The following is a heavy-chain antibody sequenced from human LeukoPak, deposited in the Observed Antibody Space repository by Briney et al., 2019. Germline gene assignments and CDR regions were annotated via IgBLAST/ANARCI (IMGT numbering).Heavy chain of an antibody. V-gene: IGHV3-30*18. CDR3: AKMQARDGMDV. CDR2: ISYDGSNK. J-gene: IGHJ6*02. CDR1: GFPFSSSG. Sequence: GGSLRLSWAAFGFPFSSSGVHWVRQAPGKGLEGVAVISYDGSNKYYADSVKGRFTISRDNSKNTLYLQMNSLRAEDTAVYYCAKMQARDGMDVWGQGTTVTVSS.